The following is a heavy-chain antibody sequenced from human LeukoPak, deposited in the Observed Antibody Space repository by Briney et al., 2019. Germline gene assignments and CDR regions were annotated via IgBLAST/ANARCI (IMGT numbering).Heavy chain of an antibody. CDR1: GGSISSYY. J-gene: IGHJ6*03. CDR2: IYTSGST. Sequence: PSETLSLTCTVSGGSISSYYRSWIRQPAGKGLEWIGRIYTSGSTNYNPSLKSRVSISVDKSKNQFSLKLSSVTAADTAVYYCARDQSGDYYDSSGYADYYYMDVWGKGTTVTASS. V-gene: IGHV4-4*07. D-gene: IGHD3-22*01. CDR3: ARDQSGDYYDSSGYADYYYMDV.